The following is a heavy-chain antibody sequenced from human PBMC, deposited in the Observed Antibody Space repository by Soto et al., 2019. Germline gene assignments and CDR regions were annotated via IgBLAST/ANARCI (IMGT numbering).Heavy chain of an antibody. V-gene: IGHV4-59*01. J-gene: IGHJ4*02. CDR2: IYYSGST. CDR3: ARYSGSYLGYFDY. CDR1: GGSISSYY. D-gene: IGHD1-26*01. Sequence: LSLTCTVSGGSISSYYWSWIRRPPGKGLEWIGYIYYSGSTNYNPSLKSRVTISVDTSKNQFSLKLSSVTAADTAVYYCARYSGSYLGYFDYWGQGTLVTVSS.